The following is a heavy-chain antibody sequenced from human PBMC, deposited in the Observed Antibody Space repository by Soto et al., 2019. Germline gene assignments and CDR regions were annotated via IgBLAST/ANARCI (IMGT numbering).Heavy chain of an antibody. D-gene: IGHD3-10*01. CDR1: GGSVSSDSYY. Sequence: SETLSLTCTVSGGSVSSDSYYWSWIRQPPGKGLEWIGYVYNTGSTNFNPSLKSRVTMSIDTSKNQFSLRLSSVTAADTATYYCAHRRITMVRGAEPFDYWGQGTLVTVSS. CDR3: AHRRITMVRGAEPFDY. V-gene: IGHV4-61*01. CDR2: VYNTGST. J-gene: IGHJ4*02.